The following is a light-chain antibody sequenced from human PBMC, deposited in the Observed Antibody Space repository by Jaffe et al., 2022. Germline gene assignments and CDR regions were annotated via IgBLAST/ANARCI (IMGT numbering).Light chain of an antibody. CDR1: QSISSW. V-gene: IGKV1-5*03. J-gene: IGKJ2*01. CDR2: KAS. CDR3: QQYNSYHSSYT. Sequence: DIQMTQSPSTLSASVGDRVTITCRASQSISSWLAWYQQKPGKAPKLLIYKASSLESGVPSRFSGSGSGTEFTLTISSLQPDDFATYYCQQYNSYHSSYTFGQGTKLEIK.